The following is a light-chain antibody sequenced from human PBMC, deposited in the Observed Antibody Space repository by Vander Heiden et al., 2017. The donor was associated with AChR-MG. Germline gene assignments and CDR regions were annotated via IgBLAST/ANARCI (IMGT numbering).Light chain of an antibody. CDR2: QDS. CDR1: SSDVGHYNL. Sequence: QSALTQPASVSGSPGPSITISCTGTSSDVGHYNLVSWYQHHPGNAPKLIIYQDSQRPSGVSSRFSGSKSGDTASLTISGLQTEDEAHYHCCSYTGGSTWVFGGGTKLTVL. CDR3: CSYTGGSTWV. V-gene: IGLV2-23*01. J-gene: IGLJ3*02.